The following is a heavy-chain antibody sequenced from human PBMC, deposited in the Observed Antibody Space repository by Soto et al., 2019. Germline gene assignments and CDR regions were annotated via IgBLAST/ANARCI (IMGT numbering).Heavy chain of an antibody. D-gene: IGHD3-22*01. Sequence: GGSLRLSCAASGFTFSDFYMNWIRQAPGKGLEWVSYISGGGGSTIYYADSVKGRFTISRDNAKNSLYLQMNSLRAEDTAVYYCARGKGYYDSSGYDYWGQGTLVTVSS. CDR2: ISGGGGSTI. J-gene: IGHJ4*02. CDR3: ARGKGYYDSSGYDY. CDR1: GFTFSDFY. V-gene: IGHV3-11*01.